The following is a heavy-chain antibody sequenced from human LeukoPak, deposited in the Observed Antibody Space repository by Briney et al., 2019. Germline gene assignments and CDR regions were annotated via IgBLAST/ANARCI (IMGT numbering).Heavy chain of an antibody. V-gene: IGHV3-23*01. J-gene: IGHJ6*02. CDR3: AKDTNRYSYGKGYYYGMDV. CDR1: GFTFSSYA. CDR2: ISGSGGST. Sequence: GGSLRLSCAASGFTFSSYAMSWVRQAPGKGLEWVSAISGSGGSTYYADSVKGRFTISRDNSKNTLYLQMNSLRAEDTAVYYCAKDTNRYSYGKGYYYGMDVWGQGTTVTVSS. D-gene: IGHD5-18*01.